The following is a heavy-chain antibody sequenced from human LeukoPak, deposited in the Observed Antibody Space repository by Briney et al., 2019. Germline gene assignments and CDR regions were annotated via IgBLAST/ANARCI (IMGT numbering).Heavy chain of an antibody. Sequence: GGSLRLSCGASGFTFSSYSMSWVRQAPGKGLEWVSSISSSSTYIYYVDSVKGRFTISRDDAKNSLYLQMNSLRAEDTALYYCARGWSGDDYWGQGTPVTVSS. D-gene: IGHD3-3*01. CDR3: ARGWSGDDY. CDR1: GFTFSSYS. V-gene: IGHV3-21*01. CDR2: ISSSSTYI. J-gene: IGHJ4*02.